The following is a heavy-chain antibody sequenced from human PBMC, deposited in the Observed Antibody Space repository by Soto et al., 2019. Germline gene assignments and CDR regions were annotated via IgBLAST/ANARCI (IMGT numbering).Heavy chain of an antibody. Sequence: QVQLVQSGAEVKKPGASVKVSCKASGYTFTSYDINWVRQATGQGLEWMGWMNTNSGNTGYAQKFQGRVTMTRNTSISTAYMELSSLRSEDTAVYYCARRPPIGYLYYFDYWGRGTLVTVSS. J-gene: IGHJ4*02. D-gene: IGHD5-18*01. CDR3: ARRPPIGYLYYFDY. V-gene: IGHV1-8*01. CDR1: GYTFTSYD. CDR2: MNTNSGNT.